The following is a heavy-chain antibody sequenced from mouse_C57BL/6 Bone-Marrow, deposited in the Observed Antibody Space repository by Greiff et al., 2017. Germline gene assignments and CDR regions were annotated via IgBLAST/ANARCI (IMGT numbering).Heavy chain of an antibody. J-gene: IGHJ2*01. V-gene: IGHV8-8*01. Sequence: QVTLKVSGPGILPPSQTLSLPCTFSGFSLRPFGMGVGWFRQPSGKGLEWLAHIWWDDDKYYNPALTSRLTISKDTSKNQVFLKIANVDTADTATYYCARIRGPFLDYWGQGTTRTVAS. CDR2: IWWDDDK. CDR1: GFSLRPFGMG. CDR3: ARIRGPFLDY.